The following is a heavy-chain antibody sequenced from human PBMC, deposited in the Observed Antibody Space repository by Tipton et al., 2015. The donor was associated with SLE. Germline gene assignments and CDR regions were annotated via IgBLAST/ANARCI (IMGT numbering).Heavy chain of an antibody. D-gene: IGHD3-10*01. CDR3: ARDSTDYYDAGRSPSRFVY. Sequence: TLSLTCTVSGGSMRGKSYYWGWIRQPPGKGLEWIGSVHSSGSTNYNPSLKSRVTISVDTSKNQFSLNLTSVTAADTAVYYCARDSTDYYDAGRSPSRFVYGGQGTLLIVSS. V-gene: IGHV4-39*07. J-gene: IGHJ4*02. CDR2: VHSSGST. CDR1: GGSMRGKSYY.